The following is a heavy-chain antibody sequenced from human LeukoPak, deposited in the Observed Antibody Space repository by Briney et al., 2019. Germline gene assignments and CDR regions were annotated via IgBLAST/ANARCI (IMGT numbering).Heavy chain of an antibody. Sequence: ASVTVSFKASGYTFTDYYIHWVRQAPGQGLEWMGWINPYSGATNYAQKFQGRVTMTRDTSISTAYMDLSRLTSDDTAVYYCARDRYGDGFAHFDYWGQGALVTVSS. J-gene: IGHJ4*02. D-gene: IGHD5-24*01. CDR3: ARDRYGDGFAHFDY. V-gene: IGHV1-2*02. CDR2: INPYSGAT. CDR1: GYTFTDYY.